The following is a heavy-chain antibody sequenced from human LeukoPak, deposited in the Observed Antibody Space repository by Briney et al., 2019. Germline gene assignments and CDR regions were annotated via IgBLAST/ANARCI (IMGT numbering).Heavy chain of an antibody. CDR2: VSSSGSTI. CDR3: ARSSAGGYSYGFRWFDP. J-gene: IGHJ5*02. CDR1: AFTFSSYE. Sequence: GGSLRLSCAASAFTFSSYEMNWVRQAPGKGLEWVSYVSSSGSTIYYADSVKGRFTISRDNAKNSLYLQMNSLRAEDPAVYYWARSSAGGYSYGFRWFDPWGQGTLVTVSS. D-gene: IGHD5-18*01. V-gene: IGHV3-48*03.